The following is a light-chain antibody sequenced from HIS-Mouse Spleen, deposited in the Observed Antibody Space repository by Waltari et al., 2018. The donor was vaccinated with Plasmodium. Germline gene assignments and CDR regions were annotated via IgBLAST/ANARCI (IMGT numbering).Light chain of an antibody. CDR1: ALPKHY. J-gene: IGLJ3*02. CDR3: QSADSSGTYKRV. Sequence: SYELTQPPSVSVSPGQTARITCSGDALPKHYAYWYQQKPGQAPVLVIYKDTERPSGIPERFSGSSSGTTVTLTISGVQAEDEADYYCQSADSSGTYKRVFGGGTKLTVL. V-gene: IGLV3-25*03. CDR2: KDT.